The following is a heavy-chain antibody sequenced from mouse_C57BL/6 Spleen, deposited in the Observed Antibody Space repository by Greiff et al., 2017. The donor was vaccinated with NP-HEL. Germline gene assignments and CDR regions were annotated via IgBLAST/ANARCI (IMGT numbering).Heavy chain of an antibody. V-gene: IGHV6-3*01. CDR2: IRLKSDNYAT. CDR3: TGGPIYYYGSSYGGFAY. D-gene: IGHD1-1*01. J-gene: IGHJ3*01. CDR1: GFTFSNYW. Sequence: EVKLVESGGGLVQPGGSMKLSCVASGFTFSNYWMNWVRQSPEKGLEWVAQIRLKSDNYATHYAESVKGRFTISRDDSKSSVYLQMNNLRAEDTGIYYCTGGPIYYYGSSYGGFAYWGQGTLVTVSA.